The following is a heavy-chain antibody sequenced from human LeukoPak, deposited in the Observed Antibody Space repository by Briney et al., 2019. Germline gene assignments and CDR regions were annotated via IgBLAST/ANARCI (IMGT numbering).Heavy chain of an antibody. CDR1: GFTFSRYN. CDR3: ARENYDSSGYPAGYFDY. J-gene: IGHJ4*02. CDR2: ISSSSGAI. V-gene: IGHV3-48*01. Sequence: GGSLRLSCAASGFTFSRYNMNWVRQAPGKGLEWVSYISSSSGAIYYADSVRGRFTISRDNAKNSLYLQMNSLRAEDTAVYYCARENYDSSGYPAGYFDYWGQGTLVTVSS. D-gene: IGHD3-22*01.